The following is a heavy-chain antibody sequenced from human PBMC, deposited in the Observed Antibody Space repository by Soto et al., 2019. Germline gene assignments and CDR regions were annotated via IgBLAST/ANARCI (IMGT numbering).Heavy chain of an antibody. CDR1: GYTFTSYG. Sequence: QVQLVQSGAEVKKPGASVKVSCKASGYTFTSYGISWVRQAPGQGLEWMGWISAYNGNTNYAQNIQGRVTMTTDTYTSTAYMQLRSLRPDDTAVYYCAILCGIVVVSAAIAREGFDYWGQGTLFTVPS. CDR2: ISAYNGNT. CDR3: AILCGIVVVSAAIAREGFDY. V-gene: IGHV1-18*01. D-gene: IGHD2-2*01. J-gene: IGHJ4*02.